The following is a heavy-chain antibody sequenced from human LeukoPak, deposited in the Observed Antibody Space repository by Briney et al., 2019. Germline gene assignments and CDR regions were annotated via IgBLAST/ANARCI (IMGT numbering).Heavy chain of an antibody. CDR2: IIPIFGTA. CDR1: GYTFTGYG. Sequence: GASVKFSCKASGYTFTGYGISWVRQAPGQGVECMGGIIPIFGTANYAQKFQGRVTITADESTSTAYMELSSLRCEDTAVYYCARGDSSGYYVSVYWGQGTLVTVSS. V-gene: IGHV1-69*13. CDR3: ARGDSSGYYVSVY. D-gene: IGHD3-22*01. J-gene: IGHJ4*02.